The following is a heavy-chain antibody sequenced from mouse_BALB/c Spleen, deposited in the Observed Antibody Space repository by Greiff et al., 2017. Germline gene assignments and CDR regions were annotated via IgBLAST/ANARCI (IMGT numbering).Heavy chain of an antibody. CDR1: GFSLTSYD. V-gene: IGHV2-9-2*01. CDR2: IWTGGGT. CDR3: VRDRYYYGSSPYAMDY. D-gene: IGHD1-1*01. Sequence: QVQLQQSGPGLVAPSQSLSITCTVSGFSLTSYDISWIRQPPGKGLEWLGVIWTGGGTNYNSAFMSRLSISKDNSKSQVFLKMNSLQTDDTAIYYCVRDRYYYGSSPYAMDYWGQGTSVTVSS. J-gene: IGHJ4*01.